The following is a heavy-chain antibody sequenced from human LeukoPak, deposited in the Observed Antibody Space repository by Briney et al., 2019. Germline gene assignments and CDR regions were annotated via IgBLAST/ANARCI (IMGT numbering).Heavy chain of an antibody. J-gene: IGHJ2*01. D-gene: IGHD4-17*01. CDR1: GGSISSSY. Sequence: PSETLSLTCTVSGGSISSSYWSWIRQPPGKGLEWIGYIYYTGSTTYNPSLKSRVTISVDTSKNQFSLKLRSVTAAETAVYYCARDYGDIPPDWYHDLWGRGTLVTVSS. V-gene: IGHV4-59*01. CDR3: ARDYGDIPPDWYHDL. CDR2: IYYTGST.